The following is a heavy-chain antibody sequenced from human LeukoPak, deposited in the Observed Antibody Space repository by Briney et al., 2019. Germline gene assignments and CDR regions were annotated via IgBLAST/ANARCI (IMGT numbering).Heavy chain of an antibody. CDR2: ISSSSSTI. D-gene: IGHD3-10*01. J-gene: IGHJ4*02. CDR1: GFTFSSYS. Sequence: GGSLRLSCAASGFTFSSYSMNWVRQAPGKGLEWVSYISSSSSTIYYADSVKGRFTISRDNAKNSLYLQMNSLRAEDTAVYYCARDGLVRGVNPPFDYWGQGTLVTVSS. V-gene: IGHV3-48*04. CDR3: ARDGLVRGVNPPFDY.